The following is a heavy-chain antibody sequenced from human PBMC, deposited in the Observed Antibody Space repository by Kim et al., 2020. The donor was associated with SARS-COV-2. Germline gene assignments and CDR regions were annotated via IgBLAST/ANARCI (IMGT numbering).Heavy chain of an antibody. J-gene: IGHJ6*02. D-gene: IGHD3-9*01. CDR3: ARVRVPLRYSYYYGMDV. V-gene: IGHV3-48*03. Sequence: VKGRFTISRDNAKNSLYLQMNSLRAEDTAVYYCARVRVPLRYSYYYGMDVWGQGTTVTVSS.